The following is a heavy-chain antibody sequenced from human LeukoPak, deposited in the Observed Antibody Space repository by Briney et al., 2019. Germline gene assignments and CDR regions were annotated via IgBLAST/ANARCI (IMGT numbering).Heavy chain of an antibody. J-gene: IGHJ3*02. Sequence: GGSLRLSCAASGFTFSSYAMHWVRQAPGKGLEWAAVISSDGNTKYYADSVEGRFSISRDNSNNTLYLQMNTLGADDTAIYYCARRRIVGSTDDAFDIWGQGTMVTLSS. CDR1: GFTFSSYA. V-gene: IGHV3-30-3*01. D-gene: IGHD1-26*01. CDR3: ARRRIVGSTDDAFDI. CDR2: ISSDGNTK.